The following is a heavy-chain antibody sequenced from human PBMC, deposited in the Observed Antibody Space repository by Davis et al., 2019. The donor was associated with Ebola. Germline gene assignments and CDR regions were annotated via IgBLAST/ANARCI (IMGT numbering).Heavy chain of an antibody. CDR1: GFTFSAFS. Sequence: GESLKISCAASGFTFSAFSMNWVRQAPGKGLEWISHICVDRGITNYADSVRGRFTISRDNFKNSLYLQLNSLRDEDRAVYYCARGVDYGFDVWGQGTVVTVSS. J-gene: IGHJ3*01. CDR2: ICVDRGIT. D-gene: IGHD2-21*02. CDR3: ARGVDYGFDV. V-gene: IGHV3-48*02.